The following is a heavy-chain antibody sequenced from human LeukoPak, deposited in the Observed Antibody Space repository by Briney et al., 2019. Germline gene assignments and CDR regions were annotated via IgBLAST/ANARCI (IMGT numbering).Heavy chain of an antibody. D-gene: IGHD3-3*01. CDR2: IYYSGST. CDR3: ARSTYDFWSASIFDY. V-gene: IGHV4-30-4*08. CDR1: GGSLSSGDYY. J-gene: IGHJ4*02. Sequence: SQTLSLTCTVSGGSLSSGDYYWSWIRQPPGKGLEWIGYIYYSGSTYYNPSLKSRVTISVDTSKHQFSLKLSSVTAADTAVYYCARSTYDFWSASIFDYWGQGTLVTVSS.